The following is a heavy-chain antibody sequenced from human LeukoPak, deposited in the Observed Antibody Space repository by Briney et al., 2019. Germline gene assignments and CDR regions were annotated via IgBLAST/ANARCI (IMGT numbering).Heavy chain of an antibody. CDR2: IIPILGIA. D-gene: IGHD4-23*01. CDR1: GGTFSSYA. Sequence: SVKVSCKASGGTFSSYAISWVRQAPGQGLEWMGRIIPILGIANYAQKFQGRVTITADKSTSTAYMELSSLRSEDTAVYYCARIGGRISNNWFDPWGQGTLVTVSS. J-gene: IGHJ5*02. CDR3: ARIGGRISNNWFDP. V-gene: IGHV1-69*04.